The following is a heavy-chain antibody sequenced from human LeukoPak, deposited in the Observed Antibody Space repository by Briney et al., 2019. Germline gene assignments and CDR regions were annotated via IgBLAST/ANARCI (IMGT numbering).Heavy chain of an antibody. J-gene: IGHJ5*02. CDR3: AKSGRTIVIRSYKSRSWFDP. V-gene: IGHV4-31*03. CDR1: GGSISSGGYY. CDR2: ISQGGST. D-gene: IGHD3-16*01. Sequence: SQTLSLTCTVSGGSISSGGYYWSWIRQPPGKGLEWIGEISQGGSTNYNPSLKSRVTISIDPSKNQFSLKLISVTAADTAVYYCAKSGRTIVIRSYKSRSWFDPWGQGTLVTVSS.